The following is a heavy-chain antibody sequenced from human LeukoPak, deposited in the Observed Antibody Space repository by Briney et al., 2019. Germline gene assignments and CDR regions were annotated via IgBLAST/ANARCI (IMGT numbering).Heavy chain of an antibody. V-gene: IGHV4-61*01. CDR1: GGSVSSGTYY. J-gene: IGHJ4*02. Sequence: SQTLSLTCTVSGGSVSSGTYYWSWIRQPPGKGLEWIGYIYYGGSTNYNPSLKSRVTISVDTSENQFSLKLNSVTAADTAVYYCARVLIAVAGFDYWGQGTLVTVSS. CDR2: IYYGGST. D-gene: IGHD6-19*01. CDR3: ARVLIAVAGFDY.